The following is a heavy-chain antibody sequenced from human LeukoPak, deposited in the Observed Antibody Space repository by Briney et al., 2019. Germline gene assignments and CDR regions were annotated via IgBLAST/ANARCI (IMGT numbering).Heavy chain of an antibody. D-gene: IGHD3-10*01. J-gene: IGHJ4*02. CDR3: TGSFGELSFLAH. V-gene: IGHV3-49*04. Sequence: GGSLRLSCTASGFTFGDYAMSWVRQAPGKGLEWVGFIRSKVYGGTTEYAASVKGRFTISRDDSKSIAYLQVNSLKTEDTAVYYCTGSFGELSFLAHWGQGTLVTVSS. CDR1: GFTFGDYA. CDR2: IRSKVYGGTT.